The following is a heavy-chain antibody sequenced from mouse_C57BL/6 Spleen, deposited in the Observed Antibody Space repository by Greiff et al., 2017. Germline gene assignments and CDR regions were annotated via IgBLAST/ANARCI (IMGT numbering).Heavy chain of an antibody. CDR2: ISYDGSN. D-gene: IGHD1-1*01. V-gene: IGHV3-6*01. Sequence: DVKLQESGPGLVKPSQSLSLTCSVTGYSITSGYYWNWIRQFPGNKLEWMGYISYDGSNNYNPSLKNRISITRDTSKNQFFLKLNSVTTEDTATXYCARGLLRFAYWGQGTLVTVSA. CDR3: ARGLLRFAY. J-gene: IGHJ3*01. CDR1: GYSITSGYY.